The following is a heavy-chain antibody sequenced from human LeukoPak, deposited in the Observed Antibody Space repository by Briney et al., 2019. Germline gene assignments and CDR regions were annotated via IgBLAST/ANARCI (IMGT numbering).Heavy chain of an antibody. V-gene: IGHV4-30-4*01. CDR2: IYYSGST. CDR3: ARYYYDSSGYSTDLDY. CDR1: GGTISSGDYY. J-gene: IGHJ4*02. D-gene: IGHD3-22*01. Sequence: SETLSLTCTVSGGTISSGDYYWSWIRQPPGKGLEWIGYIYYSGSTYYNPSLKSRVTISVDTSKNQFSLKLSSVTAADTAVYYCARYYYDSSGYSTDLDYWGQGTLVTVSS.